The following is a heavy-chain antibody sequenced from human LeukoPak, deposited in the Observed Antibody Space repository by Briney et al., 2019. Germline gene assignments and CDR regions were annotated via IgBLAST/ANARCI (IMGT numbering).Heavy chain of an antibody. CDR2: IYYSGST. J-gene: IGHJ6*03. D-gene: IGHD6-19*01. Sequence: KPSETLSLTCTVSGGSISSYYWSWIRQPPGKGLEWIGYIYYSGSTNYNPSLKSRVTISVDTSKNQFSLKLSSVTAADTAVYYCARGQKSVGRTLAGTTIYSYYYYMDVWGKGTTVTVSS. CDR3: ARGQKSVGRTLAGTTIYSYYYYMDV. V-gene: IGHV4-59*12. CDR1: GGSISSYY.